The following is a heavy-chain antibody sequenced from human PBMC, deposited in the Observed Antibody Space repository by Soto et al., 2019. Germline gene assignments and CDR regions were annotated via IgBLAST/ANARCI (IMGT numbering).Heavy chain of an antibody. CDR1: GGSVSSGSYY. J-gene: IGHJ4*02. D-gene: IGHD3-22*01. Sequence: SETLSLTCTVSGGSVSSGSYYWSWIRQPPGKGLEWIGYIYYSGSTNYNPSLKSRVTISVDTSKNQFSLKLSSVTAADTAVYYCARDYYDSSGNSIDYWGQGTLVTVSS. CDR2: IYYSGST. CDR3: ARDYYDSSGNSIDY. V-gene: IGHV4-61*01.